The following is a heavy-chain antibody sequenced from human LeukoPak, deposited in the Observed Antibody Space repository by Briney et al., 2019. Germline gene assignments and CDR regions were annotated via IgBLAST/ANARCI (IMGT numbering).Heavy chain of an antibody. J-gene: IGHJ4*02. V-gene: IGHV4-59*01. CDR3: AKSDYYGASDY. CDR1: AGSISLYTTYY. CDR2: IYYSGST. D-gene: IGHD3-10*01. Sequence: PSETLSLTCTVSAGSISLYTTYYWNWIRQSPGKGLEWIGYIYYSGSTSYNPSLKSRVTISVDTFRNQFSLKLTSVTAADTAIYYCAKSDYYGASDYWGQGTLVTVSS.